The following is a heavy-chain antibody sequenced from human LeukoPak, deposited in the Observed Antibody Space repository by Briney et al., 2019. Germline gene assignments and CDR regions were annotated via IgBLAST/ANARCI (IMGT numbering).Heavy chain of an antibody. CDR3: ARGGYDCWSGQYNWFDP. V-gene: IGHV5-51*01. D-gene: IGHD3-3*01. J-gene: IGHJ5*02. Sequence: GESLKISCKGSGYSFTSYWIGWVRQMPGKGLESMGIIYPGDSDTRYSPSFQGQVTISADKSISTAYLQWSSLKASDTAMYYCARGGYDCWSGQYNWFDPCGHGTLVTVSS. CDR1: GYSFTSYW. CDR2: IYPGDSDT.